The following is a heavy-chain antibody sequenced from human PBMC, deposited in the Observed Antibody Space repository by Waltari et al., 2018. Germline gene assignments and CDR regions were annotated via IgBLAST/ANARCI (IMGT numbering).Heavy chain of an antibody. CDR2: IYYSGST. D-gene: IGHD3-10*01. J-gene: IGHJ3*02. Sequence: QLQLQESGPGLVKPSETLSLTCTVSGGSISSSSYYWGWIRQPPGKGLEWIGSIYYSGSTCYNPALKSRVTISVDTSKTQFSLKLSSVTAADTAVYYCARGGYYYGSGSYTSFGDAFDIWGQGTMVTVSS. CDR1: GGSISSSSYY. CDR3: ARGGYYYGSGSYTSFGDAFDI. V-gene: IGHV4-39*07.